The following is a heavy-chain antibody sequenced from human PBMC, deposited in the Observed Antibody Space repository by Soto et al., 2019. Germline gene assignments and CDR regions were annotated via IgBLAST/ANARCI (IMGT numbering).Heavy chain of an antibody. CDR1: CGSFSGYY. J-gene: IGHJ6*02. V-gene: IGHV4-34*01. CDR3: ARWRSSGYYYYYGMDV. Sequence: SETLSLTCAVYCGSFSGYYWSWIRQPPGKGLEWIGEINHSGSTNYNPSLKSRVTISVDTSKNQFSLKLSSVTAADTAVYYCARWRSSGYYYYYGMDVWGQGTTVT. CDR2: INHSGST. D-gene: IGHD6-6*01.